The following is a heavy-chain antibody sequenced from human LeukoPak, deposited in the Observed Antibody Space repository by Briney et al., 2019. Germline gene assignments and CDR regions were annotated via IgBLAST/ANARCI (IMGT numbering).Heavy chain of an antibody. Sequence: PSETLSLTCAVYGGSSSGYYWSWIRQPPGKGLEWIGEINHSGSTNYNPSLKSRVTISVDTSKNQFSLKLSSVTAADTAVYYCARRSYLVRGVTRYYYMDVWGKGTTVTISS. CDR1: GGSSSGYY. D-gene: IGHD3-10*01. J-gene: IGHJ6*03. CDR2: INHSGST. V-gene: IGHV4-34*01. CDR3: ARRSYLVRGVTRYYYMDV.